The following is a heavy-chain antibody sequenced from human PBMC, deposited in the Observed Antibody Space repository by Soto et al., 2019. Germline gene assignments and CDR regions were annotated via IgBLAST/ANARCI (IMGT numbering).Heavy chain of an antibody. V-gene: IGHV3-11*01. Sequence: GGSLRLSCSASGFTFSDYYMSWIRQAPGKGLEWVSYISRSGSTIYYADSVKGRFTISRDNAKNSLYLQMNSLGAEDTAVYYCARDLWGYCGTDCYPLDVWGQGTTVTVAS. D-gene: IGHD2-21*02. J-gene: IGHJ6*01. CDR3: ARDLWGYCGTDCYPLDV. CDR2: ISRSGSTI. CDR1: GFTFSDYY.